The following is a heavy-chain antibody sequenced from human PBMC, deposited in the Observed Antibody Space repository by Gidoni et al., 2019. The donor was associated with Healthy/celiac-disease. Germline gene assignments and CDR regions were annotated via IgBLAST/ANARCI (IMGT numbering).Heavy chain of an antibody. D-gene: IGHD3-22*01. CDR3: VKSFSSSGYRNWFDP. CDR1: GFPFSSYA. V-gene: IGHV3-64D*06. J-gene: IGHJ5*02. CDR2: ISSNGGST. Sequence: EVQLVESGGGLVQPGGSLRLSCSASGFPFSSYAMHWVRQAPGKGLEYVSAISSNGGSTYYSGSVKSRFTISRDNPKNTLYLQMSSLRAEDTAVYYCVKSFSSSGYRNWFDPWGQGTLVTVSS.